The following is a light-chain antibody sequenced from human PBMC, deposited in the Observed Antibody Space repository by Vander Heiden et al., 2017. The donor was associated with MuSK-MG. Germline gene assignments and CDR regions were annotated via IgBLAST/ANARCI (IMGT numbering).Light chain of an antibody. CDR2: DSY. CDR1: DDISNY. J-gene: IGKJ3*01. Sequence: DIQMTQFPSPLPASVGDRVTITCQASDDISNYLNWYQQKPGKAPKLLIYDSYNLETGVPSRFSGTRSGTHFSLTISNLQPEDFATYYCQQYDKFPRVFGHGTKVDMK. CDR3: QQYDKFPRV. V-gene: IGKV1-33*01.